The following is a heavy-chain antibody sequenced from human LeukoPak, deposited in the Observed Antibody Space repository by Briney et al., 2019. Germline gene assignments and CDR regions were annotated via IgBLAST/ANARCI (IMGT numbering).Heavy chain of an antibody. Sequence: ASVKVSCKASGYTFTSYGISWVRQAPGQGLEWMGWISAYDGNTNYAQKLQGRVTMTTDTSTSTAYMELRSLRSDDTAVYYCARARGSGSYYRPLDYWGQGTLVTVSS. J-gene: IGHJ4*02. V-gene: IGHV1-18*01. CDR2: ISAYDGNT. CDR3: ARARGSGSYYRPLDY. D-gene: IGHD3-10*01. CDR1: GYTFTSYG.